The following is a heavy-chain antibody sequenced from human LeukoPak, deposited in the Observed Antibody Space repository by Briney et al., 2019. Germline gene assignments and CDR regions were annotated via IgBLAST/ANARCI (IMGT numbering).Heavy chain of an antibody. CDR1: GGSFSGHY. Sequence: SETPSLTCAVYGGSFSGHYWTWIRQPPGKGLEWIGESTHSGSTNYNPSLKSRVTISVDTSKNQFSLKLTSVTAADTAVYHCARGRTGAAALDFWGPGTLVTVSS. V-gene: IGHV4-34*01. CDR2: STHSGST. D-gene: IGHD2-2*01. J-gene: IGHJ4*02. CDR3: ARGRTGAAALDF.